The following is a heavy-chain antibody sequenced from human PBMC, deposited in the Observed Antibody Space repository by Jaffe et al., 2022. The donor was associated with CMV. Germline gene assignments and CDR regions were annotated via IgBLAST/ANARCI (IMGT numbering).Heavy chain of an antibody. CDR3: ARDLMDPGLPVVVAATLGYYYYYGMDV. D-gene: IGHD2-15*01. CDR2: ISSSSSYI. V-gene: IGHV3-21*01. Sequence: EVQLVESGGGLVKPGGSLRLSCAASGFTFSSYSMNWVRQAPGKGLEWVSSISSSSSYIYYADSVKGRFTISRDNAKNSLYLQMNSLRAEDTAVYYCARDLMDPGLPVVVAATLGYYYYYGMDVWGQGTTVTVSS. CDR1: GFTFSSYS. J-gene: IGHJ6*02.